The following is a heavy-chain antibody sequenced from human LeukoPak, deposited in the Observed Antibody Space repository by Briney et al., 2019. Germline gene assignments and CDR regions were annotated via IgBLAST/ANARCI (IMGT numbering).Heavy chain of an antibody. CDR2: ISSAGSTI. CDR1: GFTFRSYE. Sequence: GGSLRLSCVASGFTFRSYEMNWVRQAPGKGLEWVSYISSAGSTIYYADSVKGRFTISRDNAKNSLYLQMNSLRAEDTAVYYCARDSYSGSYSYFDYWGQGTLVTVSS. D-gene: IGHD1-26*01. CDR3: ARDSYSGSYSYFDY. V-gene: IGHV3-48*03. J-gene: IGHJ4*02.